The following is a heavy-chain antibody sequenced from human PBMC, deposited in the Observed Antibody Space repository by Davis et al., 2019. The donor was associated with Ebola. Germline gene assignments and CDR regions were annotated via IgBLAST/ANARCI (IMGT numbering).Heavy chain of an antibody. Sequence: GESLKISCAASGFTVSSNYMSWVRQAPGKGLEWVSVIYSGGSTYYADSVKGRFTISRDNSKNTLYLQMNSLRAEDTAVYYCARERPVKRTYYYDSSGYRLDYWGQGTLVTVSS. CDR1: GFTVSSNY. CDR3: ARERPVKRTYYYDSSGYRLDY. J-gene: IGHJ4*02. D-gene: IGHD3-22*01. V-gene: IGHV3-53*01. CDR2: IYSGGST.